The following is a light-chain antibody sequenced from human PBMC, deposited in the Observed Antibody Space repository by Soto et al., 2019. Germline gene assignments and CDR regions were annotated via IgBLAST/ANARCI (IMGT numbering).Light chain of an antibody. J-gene: IGLJ1*01. CDR1: SSDVGGYYY. V-gene: IGLV2-14*01. Sequence: QSALTQPASVSESPGQSITISCTGTSSDVGGYYYVSWYQHHPGKAPKLMIYQVSNRPSGVSNRFSGSKSGNTASLTISGLQAEDEADYYCSSYTSSNTFYVFGTGTKLTVL. CDR3: SSYTSSNTFYV. CDR2: QVS.